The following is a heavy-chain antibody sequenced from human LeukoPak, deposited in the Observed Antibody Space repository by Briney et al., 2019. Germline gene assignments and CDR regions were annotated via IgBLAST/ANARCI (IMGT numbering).Heavy chain of an antibody. Sequence: SETLSLTCTVSGGSISSYYWSWIRQPPGKGLEWIGYIYYSGSTNYNPSLKSRVIISVDTSKNQFSLKLSPVTAADTAVYYCARQPRTSGWYREIPYFDYWGQGTLVTVSS. D-gene: IGHD6-19*01. CDR1: GGSISSYY. CDR2: IYYSGST. V-gene: IGHV4-59*08. CDR3: ARQPRTSGWYREIPYFDY. J-gene: IGHJ4*02.